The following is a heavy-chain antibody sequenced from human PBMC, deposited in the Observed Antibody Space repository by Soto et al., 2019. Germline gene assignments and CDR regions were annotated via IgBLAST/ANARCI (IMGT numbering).Heavy chain of an antibody. D-gene: IGHD3-3*01. CDR1: GDTFTSYY. V-gene: IGHV1-2*04. J-gene: IGHJ5*02. CDR3: ARVGTLRFLEFDP. Sequence: ASVKVSCKAPGDTFTSYYLNWVRQAPGQGLEWMGWINPNSGGTNYAQKFQGWVTMTRDTSISTAYMELSRLRSDDTAMYYCARVGTLRFLEFDPWGQGTLVTVSS. CDR2: INPNSGGT.